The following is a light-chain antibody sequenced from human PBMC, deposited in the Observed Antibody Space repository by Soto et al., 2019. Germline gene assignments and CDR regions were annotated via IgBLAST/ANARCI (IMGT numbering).Light chain of an antibody. CDR1: SSDVGGYNY. V-gene: IGLV2-11*01. CDR2: DVS. CDR3: CSYAGRYTSV. J-gene: IGLJ1*01. Sequence: SALTQPRSVSGSPGQSVTISCTGTSSDVGGYNYVSWYQQHPGKAPKLMIYDVSKRPSGVPDRFSGSKSGNTASLTISGLQAEDEADYYCCSYAGRYTSVFGTGTKLTVL.